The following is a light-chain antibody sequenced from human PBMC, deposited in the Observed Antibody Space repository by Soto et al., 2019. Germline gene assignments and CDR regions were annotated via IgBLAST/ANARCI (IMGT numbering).Light chain of an antibody. V-gene: IGKV3-20*01. Sequence: EIVLTLSPGTLSLTPGERATLSCRASQSVSSSYLAWYQQNPGQAPRLLIDGASSRATGIPDRFSGSGSGTDFTLTISRLEPEDFAVYYCQQDGSSWTFGQGTKADIK. CDR1: QSVSSSY. CDR2: GAS. CDR3: QQDGSSWT. J-gene: IGKJ1*01.